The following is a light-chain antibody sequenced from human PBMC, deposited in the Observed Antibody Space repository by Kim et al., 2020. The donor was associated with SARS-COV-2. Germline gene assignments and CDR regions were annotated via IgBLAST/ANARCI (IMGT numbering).Light chain of an antibody. CDR2: FDN. Sequence: SYELTQPPSVSVVPGKTATITCGGNNIGNKNVHWYQQKPGQAPVLLIYFDNDRPSGIPERFSGSNSGNTATLTISSVEAGDEADYYCHVWDGSSDHEVFGGGTKVTVL. V-gene: IGLV3-21*04. CDR3: HVWDGSSDHEV. CDR1: NIGNKN. J-gene: IGLJ3*02.